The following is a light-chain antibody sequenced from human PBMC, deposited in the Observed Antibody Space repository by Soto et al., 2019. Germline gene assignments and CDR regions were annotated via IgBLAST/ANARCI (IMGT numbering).Light chain of an antibody. CDR2: KAS. V-gene: IGKV1-5*03. CDR3: QQYYNWPLT. J-gene: IGKJ4*01. Sequence: DIQMTQSPSTLSGSVGDRVTITCRVSQTISSWLAWYQQKPGKAPKLLIYKASTLKSGVPSRFSGSGSGTEFTLTVSSLQPDDFAVYYCQQYYNWPLTFGGGTKVDIK. CDR1: QTISSW.